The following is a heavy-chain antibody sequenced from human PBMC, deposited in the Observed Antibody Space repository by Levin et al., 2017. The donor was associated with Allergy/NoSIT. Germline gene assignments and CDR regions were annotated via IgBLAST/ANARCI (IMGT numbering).Heavy chain of an antibody. CDR1: GYTFSSFG. J-gene: IGHJ4*02. D-gene: IGHD3/OR15-3a*01. V-gene: IGHV1-18*01. CDR2: ISVHNGNT. CDR3: ARDHEAYKSDSVDFYPNQFDY. Sequence: GGSLRLSCKASGYTFSSFGISWVRQAPGQGLEWVGWISVHNGNTNYAEKLQDRVTMTTDTSTNTAYMELRGLRSDDTAVYYCARDHEAYKSDSVDFYPNQFDYWGQGTLLTVSS.